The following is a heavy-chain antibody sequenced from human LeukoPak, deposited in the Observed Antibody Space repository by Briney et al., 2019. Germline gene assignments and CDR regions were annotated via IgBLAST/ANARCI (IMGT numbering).Heavy chain of an antibody. CDR3: ARGRLWFGGLSFDI. D-gene: IGHD3-10*01. J-gene: IGHJ3*02. V-gene: IGHV4-59*01. CDR2: IYYSGST. CDR1: GGSISSYY. Sequence: SETLSLTCTVSGGSISSYYWTWIRQPPGKGLEWIAYIYYSGSTNYNPSLKSRVTISVDTSKNQFSLKLTSVTAADTAVYYCARGRLWFGGLSFDIWGQGTMVTVSS.